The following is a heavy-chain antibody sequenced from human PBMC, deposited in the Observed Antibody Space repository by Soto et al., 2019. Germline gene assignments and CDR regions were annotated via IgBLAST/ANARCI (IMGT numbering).Heavy chain of an antibody. Sequence: VASVKVSCKGSGYTFTKSYINWVVQAPGQGLEWMGWMNPDSGHAAYAQKFQGRVTLTTSTSTSTVYMEMRSLGSEDTAVYYCARRPHCSGGICYYGLDNWGQGTLVTVSS. CDR3: ARRPHCSGGICYYGLDN. CDR1: GYTFTKSY. J-gene: IGHJ4*02. D-gene: IGHD2-15*01. CDR2: MNPDSGHA. V-gene: IGHV1-8*01.